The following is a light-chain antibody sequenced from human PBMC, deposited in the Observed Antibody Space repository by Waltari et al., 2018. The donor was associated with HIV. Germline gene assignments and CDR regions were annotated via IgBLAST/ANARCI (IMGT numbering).Light chain of an antibody. CDR3: QSYDSSLSGRV. CDR2: GNS. J-gene: IGLJ3*02. V-gene: IGLV1-40*01. Sequence: QSVLTQPPSVSGAPGQRVTISCTRSSPNIGAGYDVTWYQQLPGTAPKLLIYGNSNRPSGVPDRFSGSKSGTSASLAITGLQAEDEADYYCQSYDSSLSGRVFGGGTKLTVL. CDR1: SPNIGAGYD.